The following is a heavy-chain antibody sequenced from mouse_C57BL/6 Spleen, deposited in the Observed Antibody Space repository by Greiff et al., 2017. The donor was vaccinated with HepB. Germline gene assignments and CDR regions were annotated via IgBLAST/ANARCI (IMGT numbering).Heavy chain of an antibody. CDR3: ARSHYYGSSYAMDY. J-gene: IGHJ4*01. Sequence: VKLQQSGAELVRPGTSVKMSCKASGYTFTNYWIGWAKQRPGHGLEWIGDIYPGGGYTNYNEKCKGKATLTADKSSSTAYMQFSSLTSEDSAIYYCARSHYYGSSYAMDYWGQGTSVTVSS. D-gene: IGHD1-1*01. CDR2: IYPGGGYT. CDR1: GYTFTNYW. V-gene: IGHV1-63*01.